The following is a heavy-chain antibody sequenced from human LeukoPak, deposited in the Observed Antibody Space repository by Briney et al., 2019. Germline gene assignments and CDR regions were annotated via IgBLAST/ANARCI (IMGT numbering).Heavy chain of an antibody. CDR1: GFTFSSYA. V-gene: IGHV3-30-3*01. Sequence: GRSLRLSCAASGFTFSSYAMHWVRQAPGKGLEWVAVVSYDGSNKYYADSVKGRFTISRDNSKNTLYLQMNSLRAEDTAVYHCARDQEATTVLDYWGQGTLVTVSS. CDR2: VSYDGSNK. J-gene: IGHJ4*02. CDR3: ARDQEATTVLDY. D-gene: IGHD1-26*01.